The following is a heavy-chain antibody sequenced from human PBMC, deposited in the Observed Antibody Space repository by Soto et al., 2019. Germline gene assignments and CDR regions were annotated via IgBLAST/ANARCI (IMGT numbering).Heavy chain of an antibody. CDR3: ARRHSATWLFDY. Sequence: PSETLSLTCAVYGGSFSGYYWSWIRQPPGKGLEWIGEINHSGSTNYNPSLKSRVTISVDTSKNQFSLKLSSVTAADTAVYYCARRHSATWLFDYWGLGTLVTSPQ. J-gene: IGHJ4*02. D-gene: IGHD3-9*01. CDR2: INHSGST. CDR1: GGSFSGYY. V-gene: IGHV4-34*01.